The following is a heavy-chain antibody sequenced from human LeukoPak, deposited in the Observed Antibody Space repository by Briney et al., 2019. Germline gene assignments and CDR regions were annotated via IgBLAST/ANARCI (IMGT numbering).Heavy chain of an antibody. Sequence: SETLSLTCAVYGGSFSGYYWSWIRQPPGKGLEWIGEINHSGSTNYNPSLKSRVTISVDTSKNQFSLKLSSVTAADTAVYYCARGHDYGDPPFDYWGQGTLVTVSS. CDR3: ARGHDYGDPPFDY. CDR1: GGSFSGYY. CDR2: INHSGST. V-gene: IGHV4-34*01. D-gene: IGHD4-17*01. J-gene: IGHJ4*02.